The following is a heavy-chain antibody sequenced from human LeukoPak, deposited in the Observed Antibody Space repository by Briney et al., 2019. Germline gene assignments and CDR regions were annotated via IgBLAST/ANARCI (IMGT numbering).Heavy chain of an antibody. J-gene: IGHJ4*02. CDR3: AKGGPSSGWYIFDY. V-gene: IGHV3-23*01. CDR2: ISGSGGST. Sequence: GGSLRLSCAASGFTFFSYAMSWVRQAPGKGLGWVSGISGSGGSTNYADSVKGRFTISRDNSKNTLYLQMNNVRVEDTAVYYCAKGGPSSGWYIFDYWGQGTLVTVSS. D-gene: IGHD6-19*01. CDR1: GFTFFSYA.